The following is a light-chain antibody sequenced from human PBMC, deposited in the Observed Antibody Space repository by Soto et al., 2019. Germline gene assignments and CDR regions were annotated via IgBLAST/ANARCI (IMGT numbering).Light chain of an antibody. J-gene: IGKJ4*01. V-gene: IGKV3-20*01. Sequence: EIVLTQSPGTLSLSAWETATLSCSAIQTIGRNYLAWYQQKPGQAPRLLIFGTSTRATGIPDRFSGSGSGTDFTLSISRLEPEDFAVYYCQQYASSPLLTFGGGTKVDIK. CDR3: QQYASSPLLT. CDR1: QTIGRNY. CDR2: GTS.